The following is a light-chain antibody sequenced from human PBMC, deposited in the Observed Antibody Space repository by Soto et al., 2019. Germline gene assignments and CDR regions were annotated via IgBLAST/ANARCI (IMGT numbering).Light chain of an antibody. Sequence: EIVMTQSPATLPVSPGERATLSCRASQSVSSNLAWYQQKPGQAPTILIYAASTRATGIPDRFTGRGSGTDFTLSISRLEPEDFGFYYCQEYDSLSFGQGTRLEI. V-gene: IGKV3D-15*01. CDR2: AAS. CDR1: QSVSSN. CDR3: QEYDSLS. J-gene: IGKJ5*01.